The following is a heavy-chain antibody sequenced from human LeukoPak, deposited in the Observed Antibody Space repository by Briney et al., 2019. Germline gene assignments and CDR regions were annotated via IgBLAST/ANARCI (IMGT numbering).Heavy chain of an antibody. CDR2: ISGSGGST. J-gene: IGHJ5*02. CDR3: AKGVAAAGNNWFDP. D-gene: IGHD6-13*01. CDR1: GFTFSSYA. V-gene: IGHV3-23*01. Sequence: PGGSLRLSCAASGFTFSSYAMSWVRQAPGKGREWVSAISGSGGSTYYEDSVKGRFTISRDNSKNTLYLKMNSLRAEDTAVYYCAKGVAAAGNNWFDPRGQGTLVTVSS.